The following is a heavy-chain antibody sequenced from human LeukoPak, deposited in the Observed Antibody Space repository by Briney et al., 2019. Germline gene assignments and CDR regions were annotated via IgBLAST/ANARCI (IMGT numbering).Heavy chain of an antibody. J-gene: IGHJ4*02. Sequence: PGGSLRLSCAASGFTFSSYWMSWVRQAPGKGLEWVANIKQNGSEKYYVDSVKGRFTISRDNAKNSLYLQMNSLRAEDTAVYYCARDTDREYYSGGSCYVDYWGQGTLVTVSS. CDR2: IKQNGSEK. CDR1: GFTFSSYW. D-gene: IGHD2-15*01. CDR3: ARDTDREYYSGGSCYVDY. V-gene: IGHV3-7*03.